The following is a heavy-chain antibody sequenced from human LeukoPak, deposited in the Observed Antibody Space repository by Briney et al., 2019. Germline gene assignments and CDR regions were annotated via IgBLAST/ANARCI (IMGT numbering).Heavy chain of an antibody. D-gene: IGHD2-2*01. CDR3: ARATRYCSSTSCIFDY. J-gene: IGHJ4*02. V-gene: IGHV6-1*01. Sequence: SQTLSLTCAISGDSVSSNSAAWNWIRQSPSRGLEWLGRTYYRSKWYNDYAVSVKSRITINPDTSENQFSLQLNSVTPEDTAVYYCARATRYCSSTSCIFDYWGQGTLVTVSS. CDR2: TYYRSKWYN. CDR1: GDSVSSNSAA.